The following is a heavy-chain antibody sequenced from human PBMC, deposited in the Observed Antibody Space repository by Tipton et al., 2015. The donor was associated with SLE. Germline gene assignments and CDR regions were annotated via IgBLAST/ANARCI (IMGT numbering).Heavy chain of an antibody. CDR2: INHSGST. J-gene: IGHJ4*02. D-gene: IGHD3-10*01. V-gene: IGHV4-34*01. CDR1: GGSFSGYY. CDR3: VRDRGVRGDRFDY. Sequence: TLSLTCAVYGGSFSGYYWSWIRQPPGKGLEWIGEINHSGSTNYNPSLKSRVTISVDRSKNQFSLKLSSVTAADTAVYYCVRDRGVRGDRFDYWGQGTLVTVSS.